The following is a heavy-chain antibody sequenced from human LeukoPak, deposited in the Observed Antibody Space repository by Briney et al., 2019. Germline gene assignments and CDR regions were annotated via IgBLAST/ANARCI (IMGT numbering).Heavy chain of an antibody. J-gene: IGHJ4*02. CDR3: ARGALYYYDSSGSLDY. CDR1: GGSFSGYY. Sequence: SETLSLTCAVYGGSFSGYYWSWIRQPPGKGLERIGEINHSGSTNYNPSLKSRVTISVDTSKNQFSLKLSSVTAADTAVYYCARGALYYYDSSGSLDYWGQGTLVTVSS. D-gene: IGHD3-22*01. V-gene: IGHV4-34*01. CDR2: INHSGST.